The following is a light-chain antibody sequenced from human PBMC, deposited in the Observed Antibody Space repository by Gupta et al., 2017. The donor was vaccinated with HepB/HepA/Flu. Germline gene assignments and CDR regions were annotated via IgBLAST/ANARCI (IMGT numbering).Light chain of an antibody. CDR1: QSVSSTY. CDR2: GAS. CDR3: QQYSSSPLT. J-gene: IGKJ4*01. Sequence: EIVLTQSPGTLSLSPGERATLSCRARQSVSSTYLAWYQPKPGQAPRLLIYGASSRATGIPDRFSGSGSGTDFTLTISRLEPEDFAVYYCQQYSSSPLTFGGGTKVEIK. V-gene: IGKV3-20*01.